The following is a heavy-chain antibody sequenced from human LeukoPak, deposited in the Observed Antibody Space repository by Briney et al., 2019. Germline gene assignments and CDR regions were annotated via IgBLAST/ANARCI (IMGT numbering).Heavy chain of an antibody. V-gene: IGHV3-48*04. CDR3: TRDTGCSGGTCYSFYDS. CDR2: ISGSSSTI. D-gene: IGHD2-15*01. J-gene: IGHJ4*02. CDR1: GFTFSTYS. Sequence: PGGSLRLSCAASGFTFSTYSMNWVRQAPGKGLEWVSYISGSSSTIYYADSVKGRFTISRDNAKNSLYLQMNTLRAEDTAVYYCTRDTGCSGGTCYSFYDSWGQGTLVTVSS.